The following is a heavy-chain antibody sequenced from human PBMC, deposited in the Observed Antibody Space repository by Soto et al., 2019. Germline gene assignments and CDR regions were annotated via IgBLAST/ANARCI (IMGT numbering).Heavy chain of an antibody. Sequence: QVLLLESGGGVVQPGGSLRLSCAASEFTFSTYPMHWVRQAPGKGLEWVAVISHDEGNKYYGDSMKGRFTISRDNSKNTLYLQMNSLRGDDTAVYYCARGASDFWGGYPEIHFLASWGQGTLVTVSS. CDR2: ISHDEGNK. J-gene: IGHJ4*02. CDR3: ARGASDFWGGYPEIHFLAS. V-gene: IGHV3-30-3*01. CDR1: EFTFSTYP. D-gene: IGHD3-3*01.